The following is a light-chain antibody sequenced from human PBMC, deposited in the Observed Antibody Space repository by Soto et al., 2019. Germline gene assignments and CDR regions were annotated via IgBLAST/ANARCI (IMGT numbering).Light chain of an antibody. Sequence: EIVLTQSPGTLSLSPGERATLSCRASESVSNNYLAWYQQKPGQAPSLLIYGATSRATGIPDRFSGSGSGTDFTLTISRLEPEDFTVYFCQQFATSAITFGQGTRLEIK. CDR1: ESVSNNY. V-gene: IGKV3-20*01. J-gene: IGKJ5*01. CDR3: QQFATSAIT. CDR2: GAT.